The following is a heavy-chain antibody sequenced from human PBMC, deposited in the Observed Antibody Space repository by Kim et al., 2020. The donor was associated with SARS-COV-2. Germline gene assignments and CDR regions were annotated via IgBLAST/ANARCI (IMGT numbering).Heavy chain of an antibody. J-gene: IGHJ5*02. CDR1: GGTFSSYA. V-gene: IGHV1-69*13. D-gene: IGHD1-26*01. CDR3: AYPTGWELRSWLDP. Sequence: SVKVSCKASGGTFSSYAISWVRQAPGQGLEWMGGIIPIFGTANYAQKFQGRVTITADESTRTAYMELSSLRAEDTVVYYCAYPTGWELRSWLDPCGQGTLGTVSS. CDR2: IIPIFGTA.